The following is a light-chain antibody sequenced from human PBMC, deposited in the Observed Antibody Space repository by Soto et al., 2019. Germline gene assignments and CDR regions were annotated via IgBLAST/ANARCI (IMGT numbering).Light chain of an antibody. J-gene: IGLJ1*01. CDR3: SSYTTSNTYV. CDR2: EVN. V-gene: IGLV2-14*01. CDR1: SSDIGVYNY. Sequence: QSLLTQSASVSGSPGQSITFSCTGTSSDIGVYNYVSWYQQHPGKAPKLMIYEVNNRPSGVSNRFSGSKSGNTASLTISGLQAEDEADYYCSSYTTSNTYVFGTGTKVTVL.